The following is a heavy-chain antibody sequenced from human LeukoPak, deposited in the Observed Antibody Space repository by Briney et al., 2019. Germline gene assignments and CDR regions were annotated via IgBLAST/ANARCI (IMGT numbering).Heavy chain of an antibody. Sequence: GGSLRLSCAASGFTFSSNWMHWVRQVPGKGLVWVSLINPSGSFTTYADSVKGRFTISRDNAKNSLYLQMNSLRAEDTAVYYCARETDNWNYDPVTYFDYWGQGTLVTVSS. V-gene: IGHV3-74*01. CDR2: INPSGSFT. CDR1: GFTFSSNW. CDR3: ARETDNWNYDPVTYFDY. D-gene: IGHD1-7*01. J-gene: IGHJ4*02.